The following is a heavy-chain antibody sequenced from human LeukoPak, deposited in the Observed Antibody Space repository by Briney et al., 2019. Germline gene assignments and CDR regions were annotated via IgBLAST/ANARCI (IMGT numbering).Heavy chain of an antibody. CDR1: GFTSRSYA. CDR2: ISGSGAKT. J-gene: IGHJ5*02. Sequence: GGSLRLSCEASGFTSRSYAMTWVRQAPGKGLEWVSAISGSGAKTYYADSVKGRFTISRDNSRNTLYLQMNSLRAEDTAVYYCIRDGLGTSPYDLWGQGALVTVSS. D-gene: IGHD7-27*01. V-gene: IGHV3-23*01. CDR3: IRDGLGTSPYDL.